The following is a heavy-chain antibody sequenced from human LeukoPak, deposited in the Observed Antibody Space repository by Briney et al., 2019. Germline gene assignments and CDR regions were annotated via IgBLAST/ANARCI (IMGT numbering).Heavy chain of an antibody. D-gene: IGHD3-10*01. CDR1: GFTFSSYA. Sequence: GRSLRLSCAASGFTFSSYAMHWVRQAPGKGLEWVAVISYDGSNKYYADSVKGRFTISRDNTKNTLYLHMNSLRAEDTAMYYCVNLHYPSESWGQGTLVTVSS. CDR3: VNLHYPSES. CDR2: ISYDGSNK. V-gene: IGHV3-30-3*01. J-gene: IGHJ5*02.